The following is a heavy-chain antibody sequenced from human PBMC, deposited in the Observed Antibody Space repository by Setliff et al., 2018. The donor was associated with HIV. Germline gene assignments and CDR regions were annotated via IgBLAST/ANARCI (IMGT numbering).Heavy chain of an antibody. V-gene: IGHV4-59*12. CDR1: GTSMTSYY. CDR2: IYYSGST. CDR3: ARVPPLKAFGGVISLYYFDY. J-gene: IGHJ4*02. D-gene: IGHD3-16*02. Sequence: ETLSLTCNVSGTSMTSYYWTWIRQPPGKGLEWIGYIYYSGSTNYNPSLRSRVTISLDTSKNQFSLKLSSVTAADTAVYYCARVPPLKAFGGVISLYYFDYWGQGTLVTSPQ.